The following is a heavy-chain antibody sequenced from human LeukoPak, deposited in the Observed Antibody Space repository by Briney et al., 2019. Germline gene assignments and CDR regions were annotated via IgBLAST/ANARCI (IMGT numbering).Heavy chain of an antibody. D-gene: IGHD6-13*01. Sequence: SSETLSLTCTVSGGSISSGGYYWSWIRQPPGKGLEWIGYIYYSGSTNYNPSLKSRVTISVDTSKNQFSLKLSSVTAADTAVYYCARTYSSSWRPHYFDYWGQGTLVTVSS. J-gene: IGHJ4*02. V-gene: IGHV4-61*08. CDR3: ARTYSSSWRPHYFDY. CDR1: GGSISSGGYY. CDR2: IYYSGST.